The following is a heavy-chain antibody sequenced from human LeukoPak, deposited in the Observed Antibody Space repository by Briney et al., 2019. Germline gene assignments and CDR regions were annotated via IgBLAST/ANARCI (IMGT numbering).Heavy chain of an antibody. D-gene: IGHD2-21*02. V-gene: IGHV3-33*01. CDR1: GFTFSNYG. CDR2: IWSDGRTQ. Sequence: GRSLRLSCAASGFTFSNYGMHWVRQAPGKGLEWVALIWSDGRTQDYADSVKGRFTISRDNSKNTLYLQMNSLRAKDTAVYYCARERSSGGDPYYFDYWGQGTLVTVSS. CDR3: ARERSSGGDPYYFDY. J-gene: IGHJ4*02.